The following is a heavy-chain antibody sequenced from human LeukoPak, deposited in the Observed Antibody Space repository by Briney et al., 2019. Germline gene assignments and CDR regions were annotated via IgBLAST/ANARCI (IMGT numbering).Heavy chain of an antibody. D-gene: IGHD6-19*01. CDR3: ARGSIAVAGFFDY. CDR2: ICSSSSYI. V-gene: IGHV3-21*01. J-gene: IGHJ4*02. Sequence: GGSLRLSCAASGFTFSSYSMNWVRQAPGKGLEWVSSICSSSSYIYYADSVKGRFTISRDNAKNSLYLQMNSLRAEDTAVYYCARGSIAVAGFFDYWGQGTLVTVSS. CDR1: GFTFSSYS.